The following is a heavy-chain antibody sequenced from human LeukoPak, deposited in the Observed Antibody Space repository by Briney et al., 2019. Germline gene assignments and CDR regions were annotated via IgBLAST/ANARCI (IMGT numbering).Heavy chain of an antibody. CDR3: ARGPQLNY. CDR2: ISYDGSNK. Sequence: QPGGSLRLSCAASGFTFSSYAMHWVRQAPGKRLEWVAAISYDGSNKYYADSVKGRFTISRDNSKNTLYLQMNSLRAEDTAVYYCARGPQLNYWGQGTLVTVSS. CDR1: GFTFSSYA. V-gene: IGHV3-30-3*01. J-gene: IGHJ4*02.